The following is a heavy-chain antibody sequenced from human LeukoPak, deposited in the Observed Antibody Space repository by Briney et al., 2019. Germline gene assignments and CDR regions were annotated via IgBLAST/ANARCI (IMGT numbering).Heavy chain of an antibody. Sequence: GGSLRLSCAASGFTVSSNYMSWVRQAPGKGLEWVSVIYSGGSTYYADSAKGRFTISRDNSKNTLYLQMNSLRAEDTAVYYCARNLLKTYYYDSSEYWGQGTLVTVSS. CDR1: GFTVSSNY. D-gene: IGHD3-22*01. J-gene: IGHJ4*02. CDR2: IYSGGST. V-gene: IGHV3-53*01. CDR3: ARNLLKTYYYDSSEY.